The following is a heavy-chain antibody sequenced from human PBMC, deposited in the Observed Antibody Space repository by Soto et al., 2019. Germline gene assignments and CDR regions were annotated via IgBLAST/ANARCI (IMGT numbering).Heavy chain of an antibody. V-gene: IGHV4-34*01. D-gene: IGHD3-10*01. J-gene: IGHJ4*02. CDR3: ARVESNYYGSGSYSDY. CDR2: INHSGST. CDR1: GGSFSGYY. Sequence: QSQTLSLTCAVYGGSFSGYYWSWIRQPPGKGLEWIGEINHSGSTNYNPSLKSRVTISVDTSKNQFSLKLSSVTAADTAVYYCARVESNYYGSGSYSDYWGQGTLVTVSS.